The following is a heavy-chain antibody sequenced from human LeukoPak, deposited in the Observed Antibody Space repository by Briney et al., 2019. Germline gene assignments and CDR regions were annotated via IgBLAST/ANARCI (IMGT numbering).Heavy chain of an antibody. D-gene: IGHD1-7*01. CDR1: GGSFSGYY. CDR2: INHSGST. CDR3: ARKRRELWFDP. V-gene: IGHV4-34*01. J-gene: IGHJ5*02. Sequence: SETLSLTCAVYGGSFSGYYWSWIRQPPGKGLEWIGEINHSGSTNYNPSLKSRVTISVDTSKNQFSLKLSSVTAADTAVYYCARKRRELWFDPWGQGTLVASPQ.